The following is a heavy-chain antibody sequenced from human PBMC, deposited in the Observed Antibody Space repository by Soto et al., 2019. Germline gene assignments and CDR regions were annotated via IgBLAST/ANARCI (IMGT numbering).Heavy chain of an antibody. D-gene: IGHD5-18*01. J-gene: IGHJ4*02. CDR1: GFPFSSYD. V-gene: IGHV3-33*06. Sequence: GSLRLSCAASGFPFSSYDMHWVRQAPGKGLEWVAVIWFDGSNEHYADSVQGRLTISRENSKNTLYLQMDSLRAEDTAVYYCAKDIVRYTYGACDYWGQGALVTVSS. CDR3: AKDIVRYTYGACDY. CDR2: IWFDGSNE.